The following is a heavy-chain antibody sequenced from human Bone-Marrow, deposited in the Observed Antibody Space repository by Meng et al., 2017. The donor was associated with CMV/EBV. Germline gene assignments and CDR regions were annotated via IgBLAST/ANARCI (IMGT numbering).Heavy chain of an antibody. J-gene: IGHJ6*02. V-gene: IGHV3-13*01. Sequence: GGSLRLSCAASGFTFSSNDMHWVRQTTGKGLEWVSAIGTAGDTYYPGSVKGRFTISRENAKNSFYLQMNSLRAGDTAVYYCARDRTYYYDSSGYFDYGMDVWGQGTTVTVSS. CDR1: GFTFSSND. CDR2: IGTAGDT. D-gene: IGHD3-22*01. CDR3: ARDRTYYYDSSGYFDYGMDV.